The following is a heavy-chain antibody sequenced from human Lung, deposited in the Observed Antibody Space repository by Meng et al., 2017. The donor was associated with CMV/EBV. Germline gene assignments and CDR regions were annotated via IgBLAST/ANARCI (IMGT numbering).Heavy chain of an antibody. CDR1: GSTFTAYS. D-gene: IGHD3-10*01. CDR3: GSREGGY. J-gene: IGHJ4*02. Sequence: GEXLKISCAASGSTFTAYSMNWVRQAPGKGLEWVASISSSSTYIHYGDSVKGRFSISRDNAKSSLFLQMNGLRIEDTAVYFCGSREGGYWGQATLVTVSS. V-gene: IGHV3-21*01. CDR2: ISSSSTYI.